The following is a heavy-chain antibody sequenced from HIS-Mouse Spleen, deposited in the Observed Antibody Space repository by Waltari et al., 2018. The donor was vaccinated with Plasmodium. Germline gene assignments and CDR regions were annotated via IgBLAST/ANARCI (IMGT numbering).Heavy chain of an antibody. CDR2: IDWDDDK. D-gene: IGHD7-27*01. CDR1: LSTSGMC. J-gene: IGHJ4*02. V-gene: IGHV2-70*01. CDR3: ARIVRRAANWGSWDY. Sequence: LSTSGMCVSWIRQPPGKALEWLALIDWDDDKYYSTSLKTRLTISKDTSKNQVVLTMTNMDPVDTATYYCARIVRRAANWGSWDYWGQGTLVTVSS.